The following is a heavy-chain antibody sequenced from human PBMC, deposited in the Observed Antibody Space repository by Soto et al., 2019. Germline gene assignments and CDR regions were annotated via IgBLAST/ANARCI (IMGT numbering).Heavy chain of an antibody. CDR1: GFTCSNAW. J-gene: IGHJ4*02. CDR3: TADWVNYYDSSGMGY. D-gene: IGHD3-22*01. CDR2: SKSKTDGGTT. V-gene: IGHV3-15*01. Sequence: PGGSLRLSCAASGFTCSNAWMSWVRQAPGKGLEWVGRSKSKTDGGTTDYAAPVKGRFTISRDDSKNTLYLQMNSLKPEDTAVYYCTADWVNYYDSSGMGYWGQGTLVTVSS.